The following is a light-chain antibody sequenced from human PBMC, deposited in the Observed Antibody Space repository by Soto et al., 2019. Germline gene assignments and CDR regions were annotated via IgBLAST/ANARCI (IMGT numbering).Light chain of an antibody. Sequence: DMVLTQSPGTLSLSPGERATLSCRASQSVSSSYLAWYQQKPGQDPRLLIYGASIRATGIPDRFSGSGYGTDFTLTISGLEPEDFALYSCQQYGSSPLPFVGGTKVQIK. CDR3: QQYGSSPLP. V-gene: IGKV3-20*01. CDR2: GAS. J-gene: IGKJ4*01. CDR1: QSVSSSY.